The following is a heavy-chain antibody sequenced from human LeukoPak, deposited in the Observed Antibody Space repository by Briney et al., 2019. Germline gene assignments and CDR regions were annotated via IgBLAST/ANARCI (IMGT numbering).Heavy chain of an antibody. J-gene: IGHJ5*01. CDR3: AKVPVLYCSNTSCDNWFAS. CDR1: GFTFSSYA. CDR2: ISGSGGST. D-gene: IGHD2-2*01. Sequence: GGSLRLSCAASGFTFSSYAMSWVRQAPGKGLEWVSAISGSGGSTYYADSVKGRFTISRDNSKNTLYLQMNSLRAEDTAVYYCAKVPVLYCSNTSCDNWFASWGQGTLVTVSS. V-gene: IGHV3-23*01.